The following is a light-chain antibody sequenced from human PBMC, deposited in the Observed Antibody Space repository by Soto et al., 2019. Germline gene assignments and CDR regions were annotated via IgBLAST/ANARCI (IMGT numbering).Light chain of an antibody. J-gene: IGLJ3*02. CDR1: SSDVGGYNY. V-gene: IGLV2-14*01. CDR3: SSYTSSSPWV. CDR2: DVS. Sequence: QSVLTQPASVSGSPGQSLTISCTGTSSDVGGYNYVSWYQQHPGKAPKLMIYDVSNRPSGVSNRFSGSKSGNTASLTISGLQAEDEADYYCSSYTSSSPWVFGGGTKLTV.